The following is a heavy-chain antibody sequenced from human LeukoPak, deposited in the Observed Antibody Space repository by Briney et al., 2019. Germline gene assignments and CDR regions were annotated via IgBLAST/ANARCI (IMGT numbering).Heavy chain of an antibody. CDR3: ARPNPAFDI. CDR2: IKQDGSEK. CDR1: GFTFRSYE. J-gene: IGHJ3*02. Sequence: GGSLRLSCEDSGFTFRSYEMNWVRQAPEKGLEWVANIKQDGSEKYYVDSVKGRFTISKDNAKNSLYLQMNSLRAEDTAVYYCARPNPAFDIWGQGTMVTVSS. V-gene: IGHV3-7*01.